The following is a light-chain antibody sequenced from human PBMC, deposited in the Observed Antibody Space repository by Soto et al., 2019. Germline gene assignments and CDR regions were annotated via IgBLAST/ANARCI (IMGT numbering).Light chain of an antibody. CDR3: NSYAISTDSDV. V-gene: IGLV2-14*01. Sequence: QSALTQPASVSGSPGQSITISCTGTSSDVGARDYVSWYQQHPGKAPKLMIYDVSNRPSGVSNRFSGSKSGNTASLTVSGLQAEDEADYYCNSYAISTDSDVFGTGTKLTVL. CDR2: DVS. CDR1: SSDVGARDY. J-gene: IGLJ1*01.